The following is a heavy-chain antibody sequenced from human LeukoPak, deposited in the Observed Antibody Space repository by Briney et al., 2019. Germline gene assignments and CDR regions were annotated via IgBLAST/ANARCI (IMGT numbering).Heavy chain of an antibody. Sequence: SETLSLTCTVSGGSISSSSYYWNWIRQPAGKGLEWIGRIYTSGSTYYNPSLKSRVTISVDTSKNQFSLKLSSVTAADTAVYYCARLAEIHQQYYFDYWGQGTLVTVSS. V-gene: IGHV4-61*02. CDR2: IYTSGST. D-gene: IGHD2-2*01. CDR1: GGSISSSSYY. J-gene: IGHJ4*02. CDR3: ARLAEIHQQYYFDY.